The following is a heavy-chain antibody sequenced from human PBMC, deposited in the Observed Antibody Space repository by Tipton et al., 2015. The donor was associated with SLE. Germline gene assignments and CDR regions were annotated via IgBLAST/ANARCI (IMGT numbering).Heavy chain of an antibody. CDR3: ARDFWSGYGSFDS. Sequence: LRLSCTVSGGSISTYYWSWIRQPPGKGLEWIGHIYYSGSTNYNPSLKSRVTISVDTSKNQFSLKLSSVTAADTAVYYCARDFWSGYGSFDSWGQGTLVTVPS. CDR1: GGSISTYY. J-gene: IGHJ4*02. CDR2: IYYSGST. D-gene: IGHD3-3*01. V-gene: IGHV4-59*01.